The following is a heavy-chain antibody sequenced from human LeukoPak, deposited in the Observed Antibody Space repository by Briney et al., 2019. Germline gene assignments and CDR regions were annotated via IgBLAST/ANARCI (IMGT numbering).Heavy chain of an antibody. D-gene: IGHD6-13*01. V-gene: IGHV3-21*01. CDR2: ISSSSLSYI. J-gene: IGHJ4*02. CDR1: GFTFNSYS. CDR3: ARDRDSSSWSSRRVGDYFDY. Sequence: GGSLRLSCAASGFTFNSYSMNWVRQAPGKGLEWVSSISSSSLSYIYYADSVKGRFTISRDNAKNSLYLQMNSLRAEDTAVYYCARDRDSSSWSSRRVGDYFDYWGQGTLVTASS.